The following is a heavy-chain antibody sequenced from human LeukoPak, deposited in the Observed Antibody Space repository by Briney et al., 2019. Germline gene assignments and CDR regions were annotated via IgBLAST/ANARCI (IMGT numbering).Heavy chain of an antibody. CDR1: GGSISSYY. Sequence: TSETLSLTCTVSGGSISSYYWSWIRRPPGKGLEWIGYIYYSGSTNYNPSLKSRVTISVDTSKNQFSLKLSSVTAADTAVYYCARDGGDRFDPWGQGTLVTVSS. V-gene: IGHV4-59*01. CDR3: ARDGGDRFDP. J-gene: IGHJ5*02. CDR2: IYYSGST. D-gene: IGHD2-21*01.